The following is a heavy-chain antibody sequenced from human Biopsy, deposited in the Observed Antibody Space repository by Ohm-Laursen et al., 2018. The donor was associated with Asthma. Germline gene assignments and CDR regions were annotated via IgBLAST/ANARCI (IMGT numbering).Heavy chain of an antibody. CDR3: VRDGTDDAFDI. V-gene: IGHV3-30-3*01. D-gene: IGHD1-1*01. CDR2: ISYDGTNK. J-gene: IGHJ3*02. CDR1: GFTFSDYD. Sequence: SLRLSCAASGFTFSDYDMHWVRQAPGKGLEWVAVISYDGTNKDYADSVKGRFTFSRDNAKNTLYLQMNSLREEDTAVYYCVRDGTDDAFDIWGQGTVVSVSS.